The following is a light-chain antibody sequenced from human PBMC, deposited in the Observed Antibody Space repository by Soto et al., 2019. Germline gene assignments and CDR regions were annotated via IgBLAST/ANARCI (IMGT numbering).Light chain of an antibody. CDR1: QSLSSSQ. CDR2: DAS. V-gene: IGKV3-20*01. Sequence: EMVLAQSPGTLSLSPGERATLSCRASQSLSSSQLAWYQQKPGRAPRLLIHDASSRATGISDRFTGSGSGTDFTLTITTLEPEDFAVYYCQQYGSSPRTFGLRTNVAIK. CDR3: QQYGSSPRT. J-gene: IGKJ1*01.